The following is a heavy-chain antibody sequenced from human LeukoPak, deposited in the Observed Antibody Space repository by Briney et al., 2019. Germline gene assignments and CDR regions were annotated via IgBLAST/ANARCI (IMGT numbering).Heavy chain of an antibody. CDR1: GFTFSTYA. Sequence: GGSLRLSCAASGFTFSTYAVNWVRQAPGKGLEWVSTISGSGDSTYYADSVKGRFTISRDNSKNTLYLQMNSLRAEDTAVYYCARDMYYDFWSGYSAYYYGMDVWGQGTTVTVSS. CDR3: ARDMYYDFWSGYSAYYYGMDV. J-gene: IGHJ6*02. D-gene: IGHD3-3*01. V-gene: IGHV3-23*01. CDR2: ISGSGDST.